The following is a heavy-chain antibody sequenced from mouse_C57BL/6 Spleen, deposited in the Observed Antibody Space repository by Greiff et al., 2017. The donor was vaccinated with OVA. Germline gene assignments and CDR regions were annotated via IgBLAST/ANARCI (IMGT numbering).Heavy chain of an antibody. Sequence: QVQLQQSGAELVRPGASVTLSCKASGYTFTDYEMHWVKQTPVHGLEWIGAIDPETGGTAYNQKFTGKAILTADKSSSTAYMELRSLTSEDSAVYYCTRERGTTVSSRGYFDYWGQGTTLTVSS. V-gene: IGHV1-15*01. CDR3: TRERGTTVSSRGYFDY. J-gene: IGHJ2*01. D-gene: IGHD1-1*01. CDR2: IDPETGGT. CDR1: GYTFTDYE.